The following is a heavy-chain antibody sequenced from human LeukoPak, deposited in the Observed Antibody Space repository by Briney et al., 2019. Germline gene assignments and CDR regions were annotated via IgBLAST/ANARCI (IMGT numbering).Heavy chain of an antibody. Sequence: SQTLSLTCTVSGGSISSGDYYWRWIRQPPGKGLEWIVYIYYSGSTYYNPSLKSRVTISVDTSKNQFSLKLSSVTAADTAVYYCARVRGSSWYFAFDPWGQGTLVTVSS. V-gene: IGHV4-30-4*08. CDR2: IYYSGST. D-gene: IGHD6-13*01. CDR1: GGSISSGDYY. J-gene: IGHJ5*02. CDR3: ARVRGSSWYFAFDP.